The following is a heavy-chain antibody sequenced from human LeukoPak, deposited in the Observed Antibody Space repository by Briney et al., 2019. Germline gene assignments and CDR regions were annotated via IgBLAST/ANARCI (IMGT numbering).Heavy chain of an antibody. Sequence: PGGSLRLSCAASGFTFSNAWMSWVRQAPGKGLEWVGRIKSKTDGGTTDYAAPVKGRFTISRDDSKNTLYLQMNSLRAEDTAVYYCAKDGEWLGQHYYYYYMDVWGKGTTVTISS. V-gene: IGHV3-15*01. CDR1: GFTFSNAW. D-gene: IGHD6-19*01. J-gene: IGHJ6*03. CDR2: IKSKTDGGTT. CDR3: AKDGEWLGQHYYYYYMDV.